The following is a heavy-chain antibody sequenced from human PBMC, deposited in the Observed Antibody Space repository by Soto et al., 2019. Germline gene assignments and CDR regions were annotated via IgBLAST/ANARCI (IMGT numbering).Heavy chain of an antibody. Sequence: LRLFCGACGCTLSGYSMDWGGQAPGKGLEWVSSISSSSSYIYYADSVKGRFTISRDNAKNSLYLQMNSLRAEDTAVYYCARDYSGSLPDYWGQGTLVTVSS. CDR2: ISSSSSYI. CDR1: GCTLSGYS. J-gene: IGHJ4*02. CDR3: ARDYSGSLPDY. D-gene: IGHD2-21*01. V-gene: IGHV3-21*01.